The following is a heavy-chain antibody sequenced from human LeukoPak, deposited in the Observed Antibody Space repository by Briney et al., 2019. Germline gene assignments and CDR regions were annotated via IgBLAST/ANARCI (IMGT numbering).Heavy chain of an antibody. CDR2: INSDGSTT. CDR3: TRGGYYAAFLI. CDR1: GFTFSSYW. D-gene: IGHD4/OR15-4a*01. Sequence: GGSLRLSCAASGFTFSSYWMHWVRQAPGKGLVWVSRINSDGSTTNYADSVKGRFTISRDNAKNTLYLQMNSLRAEDTALYFCTRGGYYAAFLIWAKGTMAPFS. J-gene: IGHJ3*02. V-gene: IGHV3-74*01.